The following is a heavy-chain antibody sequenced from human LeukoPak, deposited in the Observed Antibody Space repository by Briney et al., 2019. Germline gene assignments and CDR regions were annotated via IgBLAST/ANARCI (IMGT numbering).Heavy chain of an antibody. V-gene: IGHV1-2*02. CDR2: INPNSGCT. J-gene: IGHJ6*02. Sequence: ASVNVSCKSSGYTFTANYRHWVRQAPGQGLEWMGWINPNSGCTNYAQKFQGRVTMTRDTSISTAYMELTRLRSDDTAVFYCARDRGTMFRGAENYVMDVWGQGTTVTVSS. CDR1: GYTFTANY. D-gene: IGHD3-10*01. CDR3: ARDRGTMFRGAENYVMDV.